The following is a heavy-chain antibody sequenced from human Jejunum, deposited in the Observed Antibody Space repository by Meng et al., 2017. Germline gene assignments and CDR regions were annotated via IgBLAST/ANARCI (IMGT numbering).Heavy chain of an antibody. J-gene: IGHJ4*02. Sequence: QVQLQQWGAGLLKPSETLSLTCAVHGGSFSGYYWSWIRQPPGKGLEWIGGIDDSGTTDYNPSLKSRVTMSVTTSKKQFSLKLSSVTAADTALYYCRLAYCDSDCGDYWGQGILVTVSS. CDR2: IDDSGTT. CDR1: GGSFSGYY. CDR3: RLAYCDSDCGDY. V-gene: IGHV4-34*01. D-gene: IGHD2-21*02.